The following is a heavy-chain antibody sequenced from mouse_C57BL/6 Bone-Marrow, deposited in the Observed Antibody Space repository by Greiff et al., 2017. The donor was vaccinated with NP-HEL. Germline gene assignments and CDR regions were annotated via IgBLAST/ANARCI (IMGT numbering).Heavy chain of an antibody. CDR2: FHPYNDDT. CDR3: ARGRKSYYYGSSYWYFDV. J-gene: IGHJ1*03. V-gene: IGHV1-47*01. D-gene: IGHD1-1*01. CDR1: GYTFTPYP. Sequence: QVQLQQSGAELVKPGASVKMSCKASGYTFTPYPIEWMKQNHGKSLEWIGNFHPYNDDTKYNEKFKGKATLTVEKSSSTVYLELSRLTSDDSAVYYCARGRKSYYYGSSYWYFDVWGTGTTVTVSS.